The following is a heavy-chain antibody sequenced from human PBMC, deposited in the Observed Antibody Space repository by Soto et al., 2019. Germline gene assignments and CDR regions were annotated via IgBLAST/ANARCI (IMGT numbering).Heavy chain of an antibody. Sequence: SVKVSCKASGGFNNYAVSWVRQAPGQGLEWMGVTIPELGTSNYAQRLQGRVTITVDKVTNTAYLNLTTLTSEDTAIYYCARTSMTRIDYWGQGTLVTVSS. V-gene: IGHV1-69*10. CDR1: GGFNNYA. J-gene: IGHJ4*02. CDR3: ARTSMTRIDY. D-gene: IGHD4-17*01. CDR2: TIPELGTS.